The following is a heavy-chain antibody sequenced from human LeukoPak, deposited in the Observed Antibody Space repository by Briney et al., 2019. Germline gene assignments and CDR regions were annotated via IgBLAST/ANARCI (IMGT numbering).Heavy chain of an antibody. D-gene: IGHD3-22*01. Sequence: ASETLSLTCAVYGGSFTGYYWSWIRQPPGKGLEWIGEINHSGSTNYNPSLKSRVTISVDTSKNQFSLKLSSVTAADTAAYYCARGMYYYDSSGYLATFDYWGQGTLVTVSS. CDR1: GGSFTGYY. J-gene: IGHJ4*02. CDR2: INHSGST. V-gene: IGHV4-34*01. CDR3: ARGMYYYDSSGYLATFDY.